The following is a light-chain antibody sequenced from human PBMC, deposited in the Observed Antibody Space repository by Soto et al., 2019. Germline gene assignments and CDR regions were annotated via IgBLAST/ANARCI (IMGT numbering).Light chain of an antibody. J-gene: IGLJ2*01. Sequence: QSALTQPASVSGSPGQSITISCTGTSSDVGSYNLVSWYQQHPSKAPKLMIYEDIERPSGVSNRFSGSKSGNTASLTISGLQTEDEADYYCCSYAGGTSVVFGGGTKVTVL. CDR2: EDI. V-gene: IGLV2-23*01. CDR3: CSYAGGTSVV. CDR1: SSDVGSYNL.